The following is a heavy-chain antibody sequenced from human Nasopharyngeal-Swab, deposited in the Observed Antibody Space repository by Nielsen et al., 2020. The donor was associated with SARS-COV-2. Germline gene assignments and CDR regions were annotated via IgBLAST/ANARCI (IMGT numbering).Heavy chain of an antibody. Sequence: ASVKVSCKVSGYTLTELSMRWVRQASGKGLEWMGGFDPEDGETIYAQKFQGRVTMTEDTSTDTAYMELSSLRSEDTAVYYCATTPAYSGSYEAGPATNGEFDYWGQGTLVTVSS. CDR1: GYTLTELS. J-gene: IGHJ4*02. CDR3: ATTPAYSGSYEAGPATNGEFDY. D-gene: IGHD1-26*01. CDR2: FDPEDGET. V-gene: IGHV1-24*01.